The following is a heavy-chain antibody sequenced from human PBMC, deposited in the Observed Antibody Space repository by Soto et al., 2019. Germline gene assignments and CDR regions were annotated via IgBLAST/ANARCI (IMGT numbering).Heavy chain of an antibody. J-gene: IGHJ4*02. V-gene: IGHV3-23*01. CDR2: ISGSGGST. D-gene: IGHD6-13*01. Sequence: GGSLRLSCAASGFTFSSYAMSWVRQAPGKGLEWVSAISGSGGSTYYADSVKGRFTISRDNSKNTLYLQMNSLRAEDTAVYYCARDSTRKVAAAGIYFDYWGQGTLVTVSS. CDR1: GFTFSSYA. CDR3: ARDSTRKVAAAGIYFDY.